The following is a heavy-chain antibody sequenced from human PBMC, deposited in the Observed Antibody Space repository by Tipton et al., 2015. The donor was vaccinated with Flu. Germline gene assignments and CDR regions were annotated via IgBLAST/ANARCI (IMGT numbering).Heavy chain of an antibody. D-gene: IGHD2-2*01. CDR1: GGSISSYY. Sequence: LRLSCTVSGGSISSYYWSWIRQPAGKGLEWIGRIYTSGSTNYNPSLKSRVTMSVDMSKNQFSLKLSSVTAADTAVYFCVRDGCSSTSCYQWFDPWGQGTLVTVSS. CDR3: VRDGCSSTSCYQWFDP. J-gene: IGHJ5*02. CDR2: IYTSGST. V-gene: IGHV4-4*07.